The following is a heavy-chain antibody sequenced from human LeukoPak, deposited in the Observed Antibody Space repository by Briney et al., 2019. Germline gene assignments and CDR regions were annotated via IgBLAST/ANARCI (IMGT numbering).Heavy chain of an antibody. CDR3: AKDGSWSCTD. J-gene: IGHJ4*02. D-gene: IGHD2-8*02. CDR1: GFTFSNYA. Sequence: QPGGSLRLSCAASGFTFSNYAVHWVRQGPGKGLEWVAYIAHHGNNKYYVDSVKGRFTISRDNSKKTLYLQMDSLRADDTAVYYCAKDGSWSCTDWGQGTLVTVSS. CDR2: IAHHGNNK. V-gene: IGHV3-30*02.